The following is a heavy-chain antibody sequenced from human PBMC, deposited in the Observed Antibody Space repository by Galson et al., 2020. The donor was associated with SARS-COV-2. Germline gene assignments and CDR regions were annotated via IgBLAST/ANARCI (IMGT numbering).Heavy chain of an antibody. CDR1: GGTFSSYA. J-gene: IGHJ4*02. Sequence: SVKVSCKASGGTFSSYAISWVRQAPGQGLEWMGRIIPILGIANYAQKFQGRVTITADKSTSTAYMELSSLRSEDTAVYYCASEGEDIVVVIRSGFDYWGQGTLVTFSS. D-gene: IGHD3-22*01. V-gene: IGHV1-69*04. CDR2: IIPILGIA. CDR3: ASEGEDIVVVIRSGFDY.